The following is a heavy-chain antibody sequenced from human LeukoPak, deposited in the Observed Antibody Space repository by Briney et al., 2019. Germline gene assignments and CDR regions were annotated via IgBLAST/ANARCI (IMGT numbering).Heavy chain of an antibody. CDR3: ARDGFDYGEFQYYFDY. J-gene: IGHJ4*02. V-gene: IGHV3-48*04. CDR1: GFTFSSYS. D-gene: IGHD4-17*01. Sequence: PGGSLRLSCAASGFTFSSYSMNWVRRAPGKGLEWVSYISSSSSTIYYADSVKGRFTISRDNAKNSLYLQMNSLRAEDTAVYYCARDGFDYGEFQYYFDYWGQGTLVTVSS. CDR2: ISSSSSTI.